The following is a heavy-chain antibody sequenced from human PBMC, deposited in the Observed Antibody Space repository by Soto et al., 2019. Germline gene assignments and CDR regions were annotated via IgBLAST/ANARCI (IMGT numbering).Heavy chain of an antibody. J-gene: IGHJ6*02. CDR2: MSFDGSNK. V-gene: IGHV3-33*01. Sequence: GGSLRLSCAASGFTFSNCGMHWVRQAPGKGLEWVAVMSFDGSNKYYADSVKGRFTISRDNSKNTLYLQMNSLRAEDTAVYYCARDESNIVSAYWAYYYGMGVWGQGTTVTVSS. D-gene: IGHD3-9*01. CDR3: ARDESNIVSAYWAYYYGMGV. CDR1: GFTFSNCG.